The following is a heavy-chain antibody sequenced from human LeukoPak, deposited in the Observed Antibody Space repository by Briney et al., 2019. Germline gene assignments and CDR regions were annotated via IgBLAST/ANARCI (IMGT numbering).Heavy chain of an antibody. Sequence: SVKVSCRASGGTFSSYAISWVRQAPGQGLEWMGGIIPIFGTANYAQKFQGRVTITADESTSTAYMELNSLRAEDTAVYYCARDSEVVQQQLVDIYYYYYGMDVWGQGTTVTVSS. CDR1: GGTFSSYA. D-gene: IGHD6-13*01. CDR2: IIPIFGTA. CDR3: ARDSEVVQQQLVDIYYYYYGMDV. V-gene: IGHV1-69*13. J-gene: IGHJ6*02.